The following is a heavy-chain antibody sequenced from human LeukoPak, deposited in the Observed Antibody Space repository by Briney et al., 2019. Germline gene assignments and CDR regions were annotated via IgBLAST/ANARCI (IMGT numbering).Heavy chain of an antibody. D-gene: IGHD6-19*01. CDR3: AKGLSSPSSY. CDR2: ISSSSSYI. Sequence: GGSLRLSCAASGFTFSSYSMTWVRQAPGKGLEWVSSISSSSSYIYYADSVKGRFTISRDNAKNSLYLQINSLRAEDTAVYYCAKGLSSPSSYWGQGTLVTVSS. J-gene: IGHJ4*02. CDR1: GFTFSSYS. V-gene: IGHV3-21*04.